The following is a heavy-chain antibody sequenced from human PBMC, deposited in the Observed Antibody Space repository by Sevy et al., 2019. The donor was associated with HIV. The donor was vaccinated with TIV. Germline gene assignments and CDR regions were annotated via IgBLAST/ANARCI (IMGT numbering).Heavy chain of an antibody. Sequence: GGSPRLSCTASGFTFRAYWMSWVRQAPGKGLEWVANIKQDGSEEFYVDSVKGRFTISRDNAKNSLYLQMNSLRAEDTAVYYCAREGSLQWLLYADYWGQGTLVTVSS. CDR2: IKQDGSEE. J-gene: IGHJ4*02. V-gene: IGHV3-7*03. CDR1: GFTFRAYW. CDR3: AREGSLQWLLYADY. D-gene: IGHD3-3*01.